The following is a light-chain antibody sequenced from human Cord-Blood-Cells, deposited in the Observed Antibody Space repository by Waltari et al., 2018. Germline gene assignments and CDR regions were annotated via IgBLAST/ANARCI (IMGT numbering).Light chain of an antibody. V-gene: IGKV4-1*01. CDR3: QQYYSTPPT. J-gene: IGKJ1*01. CDR2: WAS. Sequence: DIVMTQSPDSLAVSLGERATINCKSSQRVLYSSNNKNYLAWYQQKPGQPPKLLIYWASTRESGFPDRFSGSGSGTDFTLTISSLQAEDVAVYYCQQYYSTPPTFGQGTKVEIK. CDR1: QRVLYSSNNKNY.